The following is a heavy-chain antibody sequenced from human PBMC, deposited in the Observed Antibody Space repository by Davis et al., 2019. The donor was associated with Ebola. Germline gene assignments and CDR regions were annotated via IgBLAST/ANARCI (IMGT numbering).Heavy chain of an antibody. Sequence: GESLKISCKGSGYSFTSYWIGWVRQIPGKGLEWMGIIYPGDSDTRYSPSFQGQVTISADKSISTAYLQWSSLKASDTAMYYCARLSLPGAGYYYYYGMDVWGQGTTVTVSS. D-gene: IGHD3-10*01. CDR1: GYSFTSYW. CDR2: IYPGDSDT. CDR3: ARLSLPGAGYYYYYGMDV. V-gene: IGHV5-51*01. J-gene: IGHJ6*02.